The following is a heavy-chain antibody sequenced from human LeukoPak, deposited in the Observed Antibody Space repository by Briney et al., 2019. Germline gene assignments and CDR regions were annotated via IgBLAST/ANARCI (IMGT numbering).Heavy chain of an antibody. CDR3: ARVRTPLLLLSSTFPH. CDR1: GFTFSSYA. J-gene: IGHJ1*01. Sequence: GRSLRLSCAASGFTFSSYAMHWVRQDPGKGLEWGAVISYDGSNKYYADSVKGRFTTSRDNSKNTLYLQMTSLRAEAPAVYYCARVRTPLLLLSSTFPHWGQGTLVTVSS. D-gene: IGHD3-10*01. V-gene: IGHV3-30-3*01. CDR2: ISYDGSNK.